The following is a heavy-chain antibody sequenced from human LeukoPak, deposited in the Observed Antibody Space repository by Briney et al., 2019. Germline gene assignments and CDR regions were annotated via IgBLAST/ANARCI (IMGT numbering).Heavy chain of an antibody. V-gene: IGHV5-51*01. J-gene: IGHJ6*02. D-gene: IGHD6-13*01. CDR3: ARHRVDSSSPRGMDV. CDR1: GYNFITYW. Sequence: ESLQISCQGSGYNFITYWIGWVRQIPGKGLEWMGIIYPSNSDTRYSPSFQGQVTFSADKSISTAYLQWSSLKASDTAMYYCARHRVDSSSPRGMDVWGQGTTVTVSS. CDR2: IYPSNSDT.